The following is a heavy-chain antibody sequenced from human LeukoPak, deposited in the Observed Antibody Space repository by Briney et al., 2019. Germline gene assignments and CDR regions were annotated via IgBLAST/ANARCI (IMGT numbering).Heavy chain of an antibody. CDR1: GGSISSSSYY. D-gene: IGHD2-15*01. CDR3: AVYCSGGSCYSSNWFDP. Sequence: SETLSLTCTVSGGSISSSSYYWGWIRQPPGKGLEWIGSIYYSGSTYYNPSLKSRVTISVDTSKNQFSLKLSSATAADTAVYYCAVYCSGGSCYSSNWFDPWGQGTLVTVSS. CDR2: IYYSGST. J-gene: IGHJ5*02. V-gene: IGHV4-39*01.